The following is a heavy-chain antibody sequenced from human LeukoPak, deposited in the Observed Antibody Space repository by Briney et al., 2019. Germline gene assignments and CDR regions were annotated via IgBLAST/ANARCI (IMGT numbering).Heavy chain of an antibody. Sequence: SETLSLTCTVSGGSISSYYWSWIRQPPGKGLEWIGNIHTSGSTDYDPSFKSRVTMSIDTSKNQFSLRLTSVTAADTAVYYCARPGQSSWWVYFNYWGQGSLVTVSS. CDR1: GGSISSYY. J-gene: IGHJ4*02. D-gene: IGHD2-15*01. V-gene: IGHV4-4*09. CDR2: IHTSGST. CDR3: ARPGQSSWWVYFNY.